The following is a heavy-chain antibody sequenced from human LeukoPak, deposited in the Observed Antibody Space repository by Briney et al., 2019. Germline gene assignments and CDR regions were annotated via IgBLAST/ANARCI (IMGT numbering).Heavy chain of an antibody. Sequence: PGGSLRLSCAASGFTFSSYWMSWVRQAPGKGLEWVATIKQDGSERYYVDSVKGRFTISRDNAKNSLYLQMNSLRAEDTAVYSCARVAAGAETHTLHYHYMDVWGKGTTVTVSS. CDR2: IKQDGSER. V-gene: IGHV3-7*04. CDR3: ARVAAGAETHTLHYHYMDV. CDR1: GFTFSSYW. D-gene: IGHD6-13*01. J-gene: IGHJ6*03.